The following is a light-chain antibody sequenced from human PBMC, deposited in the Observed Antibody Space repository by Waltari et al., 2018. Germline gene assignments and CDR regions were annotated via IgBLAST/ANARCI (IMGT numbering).Light chain of an antibody. CDR3: STRDSDGNQGV. Sequence: SSELTQDPAVSVALGQTVTVPCHGDSLSKYYASWFQQKPRQAPVLVMSGKNNRPPGIPDRFSGATSGNTASLTISGAQAEDEAVYYCSTRDSDGNQGVFGGGTKVTVL. CDR2: GKN. V-gene: IGLV3-19*01. CDR1: SLSKYY. J-gene: IGLJ3*02.